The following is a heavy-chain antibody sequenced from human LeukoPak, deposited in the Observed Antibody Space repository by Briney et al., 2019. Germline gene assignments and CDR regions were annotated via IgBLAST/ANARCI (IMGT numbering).Heavy chain of an antibody. CDR3: ARAGLVGALDAFDI. J-gene: IGHJ3*02. Sequence: GGSLRLSCAASGFTFSSYAMHWVRQAPGKGLEWVAVISYDGSNKYYADSVKGRFTISRDNSKNTLYLQMNSLRAEDTAVYYCARAGLVGALDAFDIWGQGTMVTVSS. V-gene: IGHV3-30-3*01. CDR1: GFTFSSYA. CDR2: ISYDGSNK. D-gene: IGHD1-26*01.